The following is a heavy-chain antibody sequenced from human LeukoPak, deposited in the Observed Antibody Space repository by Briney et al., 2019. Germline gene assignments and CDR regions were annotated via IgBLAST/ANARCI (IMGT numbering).Heavy chain of an antibody. CDR2: IYTSGST. D-gene: IGHD1-26*01. CDR1: GGSISSYY. J-gene: IGHJ4*02. CDR3: ARSGSYIRYYFDY. Sequence: SETLSLTCTVFGGSISSYYWSWIRQPPGKGLEWIGYIYTSGSTNYNPSLKSRVTISVDTSKNQFSLKLSSVTAADTAVYYCARSGSYIRYYFDYWGQGTLVTVSS. V-gene: IGHV4-4*09.